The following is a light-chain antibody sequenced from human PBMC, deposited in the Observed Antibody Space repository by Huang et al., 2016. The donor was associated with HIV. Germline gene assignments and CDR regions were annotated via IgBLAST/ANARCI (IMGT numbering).Light chain of an antibody. CDR1: QNIIYN. V-gene: IGKV3-15*01. Sequence: EIMMTQSPDTLSVSPGERATLSCRASQNIIYNLAWYQQRPGQAPRLLIYGTSTRASGISGRSSGSGSGTEFTLTISSLQSDDLGVYYCQQYHAWPPVTFGQGTKVEI. CDR3: QQYHAWPPVT. J-gene: IGKJ1*01. CDR2: GTS.